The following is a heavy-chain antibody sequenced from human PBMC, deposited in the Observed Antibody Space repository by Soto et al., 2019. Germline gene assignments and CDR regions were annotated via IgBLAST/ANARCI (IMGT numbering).Heavy chain of an antibody. V-gene: IGHV4-61*01. CDR3: ASYYDSSGYYIDY. J-gene: IGHJ4*02. CDR1: GGSVSSGSYY. CDR2: IYYSGST. D-gene: IGHD3-22*01. Sequence: XXTLSLTCTVSGGSVSSGSYYWSLIRQPPGKGLEWLGYIYYSGSTNYSPSLKSRVTISVDTSKNQFSLKLSSVKAADTAVYYCASYYDSSGYYIDYWGQGTLVTVSS.